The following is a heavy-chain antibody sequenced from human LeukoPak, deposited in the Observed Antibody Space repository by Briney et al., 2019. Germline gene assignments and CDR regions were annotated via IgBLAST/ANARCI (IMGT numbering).Heavy chain of an antibody. D-gene: IGHD3-10*01. J-gene: IGHJ4*02. CDR2: INSDGSST. CDR3: ARDRRITMVRGVSSAPDY. CDR1: GFTFSSYW. V-gene: IGHV3-74*01. Sequence: PGGSLRLSCVASGFTFSSYWMHWVRQAPGKGLVWVSRINSDGSSTSYADSVKGRFTISRDNAKNTLYLQMNSLRAEDTAVYYCARDRRITMVRGVSSAPDYWGQGTLVTVSS.